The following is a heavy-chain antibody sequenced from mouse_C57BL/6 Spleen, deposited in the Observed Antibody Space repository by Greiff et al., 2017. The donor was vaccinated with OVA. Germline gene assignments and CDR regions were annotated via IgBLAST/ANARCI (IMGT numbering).Heavy chain of an antibody. D-gene: IGHD2-4*01. CDR2: INPNYGTT. V-gene: IGHV1-39*01. Sequence: VQLKESGPELVKPGASVKISCKASGYSFTDYNMNWVKQSNGKSLEWIGVINPNYGTTSYNQKFKGKATLTVDQSPSKAYMQLNSLTSEDSAVYYCASPSGDYYDYDGFAYWGQGTLVTVSA. CDR1: GYSFTDYN. CDR3: ASPSGDYYDYDGFAY. J-gene: IGHJ3*01.